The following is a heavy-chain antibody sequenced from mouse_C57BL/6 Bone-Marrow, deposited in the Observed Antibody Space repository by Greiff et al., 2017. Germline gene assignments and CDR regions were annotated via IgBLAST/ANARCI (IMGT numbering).Heavy chain of an antibody. CDR3: ARWLLRRDYFDY. D-gene: IGHD2-3*01. J-gene: IGHJ2*01. V-gene: IGHV1-64*01. CDR2: IHPNSGST. Sequence: QVQLQQPGAELVKPGASVKLSCKASGYTFTSYWLHRVKQRPGQGLAWIGMIHPNSGSTNYNEKFKRKATLTVDKSSSTAYMQLSSLTSEDSAVYYCARWLLRRDYFDYWGQGTTLTVSS. CDR1: GYTFTSYW.